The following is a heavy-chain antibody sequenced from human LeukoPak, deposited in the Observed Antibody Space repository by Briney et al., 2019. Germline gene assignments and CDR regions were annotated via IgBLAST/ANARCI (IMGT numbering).Heavy chain of an antibody. CDR2: INTYNGKT. V-gene: IGHV1-18*01. CDR3: ARGKVTTPPYYYGLDV. J-gene: IGHJ6*02. CDR1: GYTFTSYG. D-gene: IGHD2-21*02. Sequence: SVKVSSKASGYTFTSYGITWVRQAPGHGLEWMACINTYNGKTNYAQKIQNRVTLATDTSTQTTDMELRHLTSDHTPVYYIARGKVTTPPYYYGLDVWGQGTTVIVSS.